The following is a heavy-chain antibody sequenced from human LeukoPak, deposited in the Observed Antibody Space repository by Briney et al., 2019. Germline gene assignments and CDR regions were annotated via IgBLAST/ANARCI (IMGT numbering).Heavy chain of an antibody. CDR1: GFTFSKAW. D-gene: IGHD4-17*01. J-gene: IGHJ4*02. V-gene: IGHV3-15*01. Sequence: PGGSLRLSCAASGFTFSKAWMSWVRQAPGKGLEWVGQIKSKTDGGTTDYAAPVKGRFTISRDDSKNSLYLLMNSLKTEDTAVYYCTTDDYGDYVPDYWGQGTLVTVSS. CDR3: TTDDYGDYVPDY. CDR2: IKSKTDGGTT.